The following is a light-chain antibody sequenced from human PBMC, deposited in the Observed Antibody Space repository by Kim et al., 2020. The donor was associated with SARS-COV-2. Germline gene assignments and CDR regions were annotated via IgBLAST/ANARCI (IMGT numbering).Light chain of an antibody. CDR2: EDN. Sequence: NFMLTQPHSVSESPGKTVTISCTGSSGSIASNYVQWYQQRPGSAPTTVIYEDNQRPPGVPDRFSGSIDSSSNSASLTISGLKTEDEADYYCQSYDSSNQGVFGGGTQLTVL. CDR3: QSYDSSNQGV. V-gene: IGLV6-57*02. J-gene: IGLJ3*02. CDR1: SGSIASNY.